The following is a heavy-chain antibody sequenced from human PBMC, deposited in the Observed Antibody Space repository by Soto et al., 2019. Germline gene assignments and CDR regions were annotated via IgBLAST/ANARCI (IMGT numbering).Heavy chain of an antibody. CDR1: GYTFTGYY. CDR3: ARGDIVLVPAAMRYYYYGMDV. J-gene: IGHJ6*02. V-gene: IGHV1-2*04. D-gene: IGHD2-2*01. CDR2: INPNSGGT. Sequence: GASVKVSCKASGYTFTGYYMHWVRQAPGQGLEWMGWINPNSGGTNYAQKFQGWVTMTRDTSISTAYMELSRLRSDDTAVYYCARGDIVLVPAAMRYYYYGMDVWGQGTTVTVSS.